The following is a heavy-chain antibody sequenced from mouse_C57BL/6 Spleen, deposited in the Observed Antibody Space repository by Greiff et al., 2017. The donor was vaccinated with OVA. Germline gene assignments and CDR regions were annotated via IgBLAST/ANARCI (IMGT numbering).Heavy chain of an antibody. CDR2: INPSSGYT. J-gene: IGHJ2*01. D-gene: IGHD1-1*01. Sequence: QVQLQQSGAELARPGASVKMSCKASGYTFTSYTMHWVKQRPGQGLEWIGYINPSSGYTKYNQKFKDKATLTADKSSSTAYMQLCSLTSEDSAFYYCARPITVVGSPYFDYWGQGTTLTVSS. CDR1: GYTFTSYT. CDR3: ARPITVVGSPYFDY. V-gene: IGHV1-4*01.